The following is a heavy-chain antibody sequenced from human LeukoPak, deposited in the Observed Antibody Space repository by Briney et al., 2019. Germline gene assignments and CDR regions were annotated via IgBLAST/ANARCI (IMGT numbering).Heavy chain of an antibody. J-gene: IGHJ4*02. CDR3: AREEGIAAAEGFFDY. CDR1: GGSISSSNW. D-gene: IGHD6-13*01. CDR2: IYHSGST. V-gene: IGHV4-4*02. Sequence: SETLSLTCAVSGGSISSSNWWSWVRQPPGKGLEWIGEIYHSGSTNYNPSLKSRVTISVDKSKNQFSLKLSSVTAADTAVYYCAREEGIAAAEGFFDYWGQGTLVTVSS.